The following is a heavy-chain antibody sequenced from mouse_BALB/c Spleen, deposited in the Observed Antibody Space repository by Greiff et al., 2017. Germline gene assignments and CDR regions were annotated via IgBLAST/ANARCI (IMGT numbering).Heavy chain of an antibody. J-gene: IGHJ4*01. CDR3: ARQLGLPFYYAMDY. CDR2: ISYDGSN. V-gene: IGHV3-6*02. D-gene: IGHD3-1*01. CDR1: GYSITSGYY. Sequence: EVQLVESGPGLVKPSQSLSLTCSVTGYSITSGYYWNWIRQFPGNKLEWMGYISYDGSNNYNPSLKNRISITRDTSKNQFFLKLNSVTTEDTATYYCARQLGLPFYYAMDYWGQGTSVTVAS.